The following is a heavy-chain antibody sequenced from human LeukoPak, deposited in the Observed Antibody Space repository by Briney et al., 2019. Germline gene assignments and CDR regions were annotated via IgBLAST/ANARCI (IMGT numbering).Heavy chain of an antibody. CDR1: GYTFTGYY. J-gene: IGHJ5*02. Sequence: ASVKVSCKASGYTFTGYYMHWVRQAPGQGLEWMGWINPNSGGTNYAQKFQGRVTMTRDTSISTAYMELSRLRSDDTAVYYCARDGNYDFWSGYWGYNWFDPWGQGTLVTVYS. D-gene: IGHD3-3*01. CDR3: ARDGNYDFWSGYWGYNWFDP. V-gene: IGHV1-2*02. CDR2: INPNSGGT.